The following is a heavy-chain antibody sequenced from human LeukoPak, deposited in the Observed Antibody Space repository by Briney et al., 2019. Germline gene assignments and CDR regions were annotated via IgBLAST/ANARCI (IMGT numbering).Heavy chain of an antibody. V-gene: IGHV4-4*07. CDR2: VYTSGST. D-gene: IGHD7-27*01. CDR1: GGSISSYY. Sequence: SETLSLTCTVSGGSISSYYWSWIRQPPGKGLEWIGRVYTSGSTNYNPSLKSRVTISVDTSKNQFSLKLTSVTAADTAVYYCARLNNNWGVHWAFDIWDQGTMVTVSS. J-gene: IGHJ3*02. CDR3: ARLNNNWGVHWAFDI.